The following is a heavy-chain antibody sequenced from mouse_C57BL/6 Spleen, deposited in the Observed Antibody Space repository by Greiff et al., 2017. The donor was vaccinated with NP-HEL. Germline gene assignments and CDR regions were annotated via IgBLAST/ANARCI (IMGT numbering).Heavy chain of an antibody. D-gene: IGHD2-3*01. CDR3: ARCYDGYYGYFDV. J-gene: IGHJ1*03. V-gene: IGHV5-17*01. CDR1: GFTFSDYG. CDR2: ISSGSSTI. Sequence: EVMLVESGGGLVKPGGSLKLSCAASGFTFSDYGMHWVRQAPEKGLEWVAYISSGSSTIYYADTVKGRFTISRDNAKNTLFLQMTSLRSEDTAMYYCARCYDGYYGYFDVWGTGTTVTVSS.